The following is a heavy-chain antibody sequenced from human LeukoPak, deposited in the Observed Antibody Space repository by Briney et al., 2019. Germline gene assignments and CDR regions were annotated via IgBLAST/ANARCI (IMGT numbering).Heavy chain of an antibody. D-gene: IGHD2-2*01. Sequence: SETLSLTCTVSGGSISSYYWSWIRQPAGKGLEWIGRIYTSGSTNYNPSLKSRVTMSVDTSKNQFSLKLSSVTAADTAVYYCARGPTTYCSSTSCSPPYYYYGMDVWGQGTTVTVSS. V-gene: IGHV4-4*07. CDR2: IYTSGST. CDR3: ARGPTTYCSSTSCSPPYYYYGMDV. CDR1: GGSISSYY. J-gene: IGHJ6*02.